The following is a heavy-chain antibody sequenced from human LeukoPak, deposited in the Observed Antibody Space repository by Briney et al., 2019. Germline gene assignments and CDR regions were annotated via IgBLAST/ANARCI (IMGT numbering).Heavy chain of an antibody. CDR1: RDTFSSYG. V-gene: IGHV1-69*04. CDR3: ATDSIGDILTGAFDY. Sequence: GSSVKVSCKASRDTFSSYGISWVRQAPGQGLEWMGRIIPNLNIANYAQRFQGRVTFTAEKSATTAYMEVKSLRSEDTAVYYCATDSIGDILTGAFDYWGQGTLVTVFS. D-gene: IGHD3-9*01. J-gene: IGHJ4*02. CDR2: IIPNLNIA.